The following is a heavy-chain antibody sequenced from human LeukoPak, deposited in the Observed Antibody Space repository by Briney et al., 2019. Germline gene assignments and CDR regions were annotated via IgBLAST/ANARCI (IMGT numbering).Heavy chain of an antibody. D-gene: IGHD6-19*01. V-gene: IGHV3-49*04. CDR2: IRNRGYGGTT. Sequence: GGSLRLSCTASGFTFGDYAVAWVRQTPGKGLEWLGLIRNRGYGGTTQYDASMKDRFSISRDDSTSIAYLQMNSLKTEDTAMFYCTRGSIENGKGWFIDYWGQGTLVTVSS. J-gene: IGHJ4*02. CDR1: GFTFGDYA. CDR3: TRGSIENGKGWFIDY.